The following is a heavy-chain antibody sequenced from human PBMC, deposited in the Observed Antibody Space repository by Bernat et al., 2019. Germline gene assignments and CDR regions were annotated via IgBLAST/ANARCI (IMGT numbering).Heavy chain of an antibody. CDR3: ARDSFTEAAGGNFWANY. CDR1: GFTFSSYA. CDR2: ISYDGSNK. Sequence: QVQLVESGGGVVQPGRSLRLSCAASGFTFSSYAMHWVRQAPGKGLEWVAVISYDGSNKYYADSVKGRFTISRDNSKNTLYLQMNSLRAEDTAVYYCARDSFTEAAGGNFWANYWGQGTLVTVSS. V-gene: IGHV3-30-3*01. J-gene: IGHJ4*02. D-gene: IGHD6-13*01.